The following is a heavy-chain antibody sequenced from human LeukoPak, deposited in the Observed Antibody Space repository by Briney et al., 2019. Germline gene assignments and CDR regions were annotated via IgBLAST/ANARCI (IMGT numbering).Heavy chain of an antibody. D-gene: IGHD3-3*01. J-gene: IGHJ4*02. Sequence: PGGSLRLSCEASGFTFRSFGMSWARQAPGKGLEWVANIKLDGSEKNYVDSEKGRFTISRDNTKNSLYLQMNSLRVEDTAVFYCARDQYDTWSRRGNFDSWGQGTLVIVSS. CDR3: ARDQYDTWSRRGNFDS. V-gene: IGHV3-7*03. CDR2: IKLDGSEK. CDR1: GFTFRSFG.